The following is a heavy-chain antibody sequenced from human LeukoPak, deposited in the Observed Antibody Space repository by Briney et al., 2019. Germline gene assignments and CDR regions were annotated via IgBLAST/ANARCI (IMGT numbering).Heavy chain of an antibody. J-gene: IGHJ3*02. CDR2: MNPNSGNT. CDR3: ARGGRWELPRPYAFDI. D-gene: IGHD1-26*01. V-gene: IGHV1-8*01. Sequence: ASVKVSCKASGYTFTSYDINWVRQATGQGLEWMGWMNPNSGNTGYAQKVQGRVTMTTDTSTNTAYMELRSLRSDDTAVYYCARGGRWELPRPYAFDIWGQGTMVTVSS. CDR1: GYTFTSYD.